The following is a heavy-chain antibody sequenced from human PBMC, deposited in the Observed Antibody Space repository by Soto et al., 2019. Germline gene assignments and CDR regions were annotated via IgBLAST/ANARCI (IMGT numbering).Heavy chain of an antibody. CDR1: GGSFSGYF. V-gene: IGHV4-34*01. CDR2: ITHSGGT. J-gene: IGHJ6*02. Sequence: SETLSLTCAVSGGSFSGYFWTWIRRAPGKGLEWIGEITHSGGTNYNSSLKSRVMISVDTSKKQFSLILSSVTAADTAVYYCARDRQFYHFWSGYENEGPDGLDVWGQGTTVTVSS. CDR3: ARDRQFYHFWSGYENEGPDGLDV. D-gene: IGHD3-3*02.